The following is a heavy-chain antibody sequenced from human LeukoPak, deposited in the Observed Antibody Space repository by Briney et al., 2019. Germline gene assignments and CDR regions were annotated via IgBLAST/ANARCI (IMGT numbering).Heavy chain of an antibody. V-gene: IGHV3-23*01. J-gene: IGHJ4*02. CDR3: ARGTPVPSFFDS. D-gene: IGHD4-11*01. CDR2: ISGSGGSA. Sequence: GGSLRLSCAVSGFTFSTYAMSWVRQAPGKGLECVSSISGSGGSAYYADSVKSRFTISRDNSKNTLYLQMNSLRAEDTAIYYCARGTPVPSFFDSWGQGTLVVTVSS. CDR1: GFTFSTYA.